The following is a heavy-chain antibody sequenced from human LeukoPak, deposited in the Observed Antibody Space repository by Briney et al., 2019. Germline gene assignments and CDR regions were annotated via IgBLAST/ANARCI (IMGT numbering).Heavy chain of an antibody. CDR3: AREYDSSGYQSYGMDV. D-gene: IGHD3-22*01. J-gene: IGHJ6*02. V-gene: IGHV3-53*01. CDR1: GFTVSSNY. CDR2: IYSGGST. Sequence: GGSLRLSCAASGFTVSSNYMSWVRQAPGQGLEWVSVIYSGGSTYYADSVKGRFTISRDNSKNTLYLQMNSLRAEDTAVYCCAREYDSSGYQSYGMDVWGQGTTATVSS.